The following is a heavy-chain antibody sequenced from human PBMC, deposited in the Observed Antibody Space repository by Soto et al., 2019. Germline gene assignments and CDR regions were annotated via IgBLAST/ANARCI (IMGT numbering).Heavy chain of an antibody. CDR2: ISYDGSDQ. CDR3: AKDTGADY. V-gene: IGHV3-30*18. D-gene: IGHD3-10*01. Sequence: QVQLVESGGGVVQPGRSLRLSCAASGFTFSSYGMYWVRQAPGKGLEWVARISYDGSDQFYGDSVKGRFTISRDNSKNILYVQMTSLRSEETAVYYCAKDTGADYWGQGTVVTVSA. CDR1: GFTFSSYG. J-gene: IGHJ4*02.